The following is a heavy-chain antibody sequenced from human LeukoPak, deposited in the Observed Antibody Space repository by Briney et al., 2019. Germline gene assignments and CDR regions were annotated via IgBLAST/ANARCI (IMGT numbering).Heavy chain of an antibody. CDR3: ASRHDSGPY. Sequence: SETLSLTCTVSSGSISSGRYYWSWIRQPAGKGLEWIGRSDISGSTYYNPSLKSRVTISVDTSKNQFSLKLTSVTAADTAVYYCASRHDSGPYWGQGTLVTVSS. CDR1: SGSISSGRYY. J-gene: IGHJ4*02. D-gene: IGHD4-17*01. CDR2: SDISGST. V-gene: IGHV4-61*02.